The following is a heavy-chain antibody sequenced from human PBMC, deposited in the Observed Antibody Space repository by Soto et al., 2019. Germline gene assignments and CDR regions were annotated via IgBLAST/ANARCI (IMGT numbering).Heavy chain of an antibody. CDR3: AKGGDGHNYGNYYGMDV. D-gene: IGHD3-16*01. CDR1: GFTSSIYA. J-gene: IGHJ6*01. Sequence: TGGSLRLSCAASGFTSSIYAMHWVRQAPGKGLEWVALISYDGTNKYYADSVKGRFTISRDNSKNTLYLQMNSLRVEDTAVYYCAKGGDGHNYGNYYGMDVWGQGTTVTVSS. V-gene: IGHV3-30*18. CDR2: ISYDGTNK.